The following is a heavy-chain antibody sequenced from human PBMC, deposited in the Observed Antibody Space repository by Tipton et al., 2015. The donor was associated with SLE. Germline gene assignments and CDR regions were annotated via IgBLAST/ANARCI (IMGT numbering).Heavy chain of an antibody. Sequence: GSLRLSCTASGFTFSTYEMNWVRQAPGKGLEWVSYISMTGDMIFYADSVKGRFTISRDKAKNSLYLQMNSLRAEDTAVYYCARAESKYYYGLDVWGQGTTVTVSS. V-gene: IGHV3-48*03. J-gene: IGHJ6*02. CDR2: ISMTGDMI. CDR1: GFTFSTYE. CDR3: ARAESKYYYGLDV.